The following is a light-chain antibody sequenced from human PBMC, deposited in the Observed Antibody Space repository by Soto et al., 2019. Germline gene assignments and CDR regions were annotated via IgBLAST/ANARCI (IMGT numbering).Light chain of an antibody. Sequence: DIQMTQSPSTLSASVGDRVTITCRASQSISNWLAWYQQKPGKAPKLLIYKASSLEGGVPSRFSGSGSGTEFTLTSSSLQPDDFATYCCQQYNSYRTFGQGTKVEIK. V-gene: IGKV1-5*03. J-gene: IGKJ1*01. CDR1: QSISNW. CDR3: QQYNSYRT. CDR2: KAS.